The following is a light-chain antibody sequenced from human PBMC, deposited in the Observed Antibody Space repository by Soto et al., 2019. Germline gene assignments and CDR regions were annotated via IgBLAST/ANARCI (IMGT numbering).Light chain of an antibody. CDR1: QRISIW. V-gene: IGKV1-5*03. CDR2: KTS. Sequence: DIHMTQSPSTLYASVGDRVTITCRASQRISIWLAWYQQKPGKAPNLLIYKTSRLETGVPSRFSGSGSGTQFPLTISSLQPDDFATYYCQHWNDYSWSFGQGTKVEVK. J-gene: IGKJ1*01. CDR3: QHWNDYSWS.